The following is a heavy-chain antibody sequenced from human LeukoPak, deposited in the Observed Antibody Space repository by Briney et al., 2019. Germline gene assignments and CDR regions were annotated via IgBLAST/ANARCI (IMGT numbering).Heavy chain of an antibody. J-gene: IGHJ4*02. CDR3: AKGESGSYFVY. Sequence: HRGSLRLSCAASGFTFNNYVMSWVRQAPGKGLERVSSITASGGSTHFADSVKGRFTISGDNSKNTLYLQMNSLRAEDTAVYYCAKGESGSYFVYWGQGTLVTVSS. V-gene: IGHV3-23*01. CDR2: ITASGGST. CDR1: GFTFNNYV. D-gene: IGHD1-26*01.